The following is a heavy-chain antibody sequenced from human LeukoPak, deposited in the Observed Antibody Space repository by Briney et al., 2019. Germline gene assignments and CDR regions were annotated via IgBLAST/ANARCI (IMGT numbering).Heavy chain of an antibody. D-gene: IGHD6-19*01. V-gene: IGHV4-34*01. CDR2: IDHSGST. Sequence: SETLSLTCAVYGGSFSGYFWSWIRQPPGKGLEWTGSIDHSGSTYYNPSLKSRITISVDTSKNQFSLKLSSVTAADTAVYYCARDSALAQAVMFDYWGQGTLVTVSS. J-gene: IGHJ4*02. CDR3: ARDSALAQAVMFDY. CDR1: GGSFSGYF.